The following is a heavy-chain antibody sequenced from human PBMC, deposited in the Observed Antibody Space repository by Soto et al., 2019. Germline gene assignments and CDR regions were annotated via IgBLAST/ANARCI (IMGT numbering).Heavy chain of an antibody. Sequence: EVQLVESGGGLVKPGGSLRLSCAASGFTFSSYSMNWVRQAPGKGLEWVSSISSSSSYIYYADSVKGRFTISRDNAKNSLYLQMNSLRAEDTAVYYCARNRVVVVPAAMTNYYYYGMDVWGQGTTVTVSS. CDR3: ARNRVVVVPAAMTNYYYYGMDV. V-gene: IGHV3-21*01. D-gene: IGHD2-2*01. CDR2: ISSSSSYI. CDR1: GFTFSSYS. J-gene: IGHJ6*02.